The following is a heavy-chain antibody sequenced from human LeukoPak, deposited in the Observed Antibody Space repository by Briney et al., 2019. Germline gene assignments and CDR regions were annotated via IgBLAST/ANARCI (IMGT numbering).Heavy chain of an antibody. J-gene: IGHJ4*02. CDR1: GDSISSGGYY. CDR2: IYYSGST. CDR3: ARLDIVATIFDC. D-gene: IGHD5-12*01. Sequence: SEALSLTCTVSGDSISSGGYYWSWIRQHPGKGLEWIGSIYYSGSTYYNPSLKSRVTISVDTSKNQFSLKLSSVTAADTAVYYCARLDIVATIFDCWGQGTLVTVSS. V-gene: IGHV4-39*01.